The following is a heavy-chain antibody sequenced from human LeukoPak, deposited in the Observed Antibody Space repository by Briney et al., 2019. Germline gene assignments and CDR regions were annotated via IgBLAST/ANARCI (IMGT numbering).Heavy chain of an antibody. CDR3: AKDRPYYDYVWGSYPRGAFDI. Sequence: GGSLRLSCAASGFTFSSYAMSWVRQAPGKGLEWVSAISGSGGSTYYADSVKGRFTISRDNSKNTLYLQMNSLRAEDTAVYYCAKDRPYYDYVWGSYPRGAFDIWGQGRMVTVSS. V-gene: IGHV3-23*01. J-gene: IGHJ3*02. D-gene: IGHD3-16*02. CDR1: GFTFSSYA. CDR2: ISGSGGST.